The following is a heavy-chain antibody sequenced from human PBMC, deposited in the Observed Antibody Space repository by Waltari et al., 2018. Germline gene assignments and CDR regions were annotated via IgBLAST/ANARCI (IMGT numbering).Heavy chain of an antibody. J-gene: IGHJ3*02. V-gene: IGHV1-69*08. CDR3: AREPRLEPNAFDI. CDR2: IVPILGPA. D-gene: IGHD1-1*01. CDR1: GGTFSTYT. Sequence: QVQLVQSGAEVKKPGSSVKVSCKASGGTFSTYTISWVRRAPGQGLEWMGRIVPILGPANYAQKFQGRVTITADESTSTAYMELSSLRSEDTAVYYCAREPRLEPNAFDIWGQGTMVTVSS.